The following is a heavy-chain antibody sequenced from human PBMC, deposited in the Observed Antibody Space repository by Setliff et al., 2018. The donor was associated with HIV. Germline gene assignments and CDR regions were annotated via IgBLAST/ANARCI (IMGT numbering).Heavy chain of an antibody. CDR2: IYHSGST. Sequence: SETLSLTCAVSGYSISSGYYWGWIRQPPGKGLEWIGSIYHSGSTYYNPSLESRVTTSVDTSKKQFSLRLTSVTAADTAVYYCARVSSAVAGTPLPDYWGQGTLVTVSS. D-gene: IGHD6-19*01. J-gene: IGHJ4*02. V-gene: IGHV4-38-2*01. CDR3: ARVSSAVAGTPLPDY. CDR1: GYSISSGYY.